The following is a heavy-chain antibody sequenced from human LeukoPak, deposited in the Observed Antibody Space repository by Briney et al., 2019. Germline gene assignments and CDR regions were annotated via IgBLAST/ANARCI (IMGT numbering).Heavy chain of an antibody. Sequence: GGSLRLSCAASGFTFGSYSMNWVRQAPGKGLEWVANIKQDGSEKYCVDSVKGRFTISRDNAKNSLYLQMNSLRAEDTAVYYCARDQKYQLLSPFDYWGQGTLVTVSS. V-gene: IGHV3-7*03. J-gene: IGHJ4*02. CDR3: ARDQKYQLLSPFDY. CDR2: IKQDGSEK. D-gene: IGHD2-2*01. CDR1: GFTFGSYS.